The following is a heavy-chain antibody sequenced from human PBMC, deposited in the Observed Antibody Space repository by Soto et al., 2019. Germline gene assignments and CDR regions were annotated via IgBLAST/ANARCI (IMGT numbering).Heavy chain of an antibody. J-gene: IGHJ4*02. CDR3: ARDRDEKQQLVPYYFDY. D-gene: IGHD6-13*01. CDR2: IIPIFGTA. CDR1: GGTFSSYA. V-gene: IGHV1-69*13. Sequence: GASVKVSWKASGGTFSSYAISWVRQAPGQGLEWMGGIIPIFGTANYAQKFQGRVTITADESTSTAYMELSSLRSEDTAVYYCARDRDEKQQLVPYYFDYWGQGTLVTVSS.